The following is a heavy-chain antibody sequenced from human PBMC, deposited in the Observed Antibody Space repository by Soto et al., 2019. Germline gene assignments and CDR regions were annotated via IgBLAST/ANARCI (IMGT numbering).Heavy chain of an antibody. D-gene: IGHD2-8*02. Sequence: QVQLQESGPGLMKPSETLSLTCTVSGASITGSSYWSWIRQPAGKGLEWIGRFSLSGTTNYNPSLRSRVIMSADVSKNQFSLRLTSVTAADTALYYCARGMTPPGAPAWYYFDSWGQATLVTVSS. J-gene: IGHJ4*02. CDR3: ARGMTPPGAPAWYYFDS. CDR1: GASITGSSY. CDR2: FSLSGTT. V-gene: IGHV4-4*07.